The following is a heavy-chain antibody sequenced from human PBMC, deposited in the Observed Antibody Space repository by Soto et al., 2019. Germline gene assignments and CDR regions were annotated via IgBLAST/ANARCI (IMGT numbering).Heavy chain of an antibody. CDR3: ARLRCSSTSCYVRWFDP. D-gene: IGHD2-2*01. CDR2: ISAYNGNT. J-gene: IGHJ5*02. CDR1: GYTFTSYG. Sequence: ASVKVSCKASGYTFTSYGISWVRQAPGQGFEWMGWISAYNGNTNYAQKLQGRVTMTTDTSTSTAYMELRSLRADDTAVYYCARLRCSSTSCYVRWFDPWGQGTLVTVSS. V-gene: IGHV1-18*01.